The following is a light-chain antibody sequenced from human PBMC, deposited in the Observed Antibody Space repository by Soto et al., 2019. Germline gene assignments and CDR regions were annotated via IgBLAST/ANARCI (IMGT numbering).Light chain of an antibody. CDR2: AAS. CDR1: QGISSY. CDR3: QHYNCQPYT. Sequence: AIGMTQSPSSLSASTGDRVTITCRASQGISSYLAWYQQKPGKAPKLLIYAASTLQSGVPSRFSGSGSGTDFTPTISCLQYEDFATYYYQHYNCQPYTFGQGTKVEIK. V-gene: IGKV1-8*01. J-gene: IGKJ2*01.